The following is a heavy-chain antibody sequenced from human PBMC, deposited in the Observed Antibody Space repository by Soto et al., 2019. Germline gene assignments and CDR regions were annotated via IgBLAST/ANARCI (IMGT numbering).Heavy chain of an antibody. CDR2: IKQDENGK. J-gene: IGHJ4*02. D-gene: IGHD6-13*01. V-gene: IGHV3-7*02. CDR1: GFTFSSRW. CDR3: XXXXGPAAAGLVLDF. Sequence: EVQLVESGGGLVQPGGSLRLSCEASGFTFSSRWMTWVRQGPGKGLEWVANIKQDENGKDYVDSVKGRFTISRDNAKNSLYLQMNSLRAEDXXXXXXXXXXGPAAAGLVLDFWGQGTLVTVSS.